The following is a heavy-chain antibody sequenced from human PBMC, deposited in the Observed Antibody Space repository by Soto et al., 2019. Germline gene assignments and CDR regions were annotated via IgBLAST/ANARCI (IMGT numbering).Heavy chain of an antibody. CDR2: ITSSSTTI. V-gene: IGHV3-48*02. CDR1: GFTFSTYS. D-gene: IGHD6-13*01. Sequence: PGGSLRLSCAASGFTFSTYSMNWVRQAPGKGLEWISYITSSSTTIFYADSVKGRFTISRDNAKNSLYLQMNSLRDEDTSVYYFARDNGIAGSFDPWGQGALGTVSS. CDR3: ARDNGIAGSFDP. J-gene: IGHJ5*02.